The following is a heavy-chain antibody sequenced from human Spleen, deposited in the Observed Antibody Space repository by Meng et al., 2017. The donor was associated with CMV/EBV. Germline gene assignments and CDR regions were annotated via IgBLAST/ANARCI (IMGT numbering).Heavy chain of an antibody. J-gene: IGHJ4*02. CDR3: ARDRPRGGEPLDY. D-gene: IGHD3-10*01. Sequence: GESLKISCAASGFTLSPYTMHWVRQAPGKGLEWVSSISSSSTYLYYADSLKGRFTISRDNAKNSLYLQMNSLRAEDTAVYYCARDRPRGGEPLDYWGQGTLVTVSS. V-gene: IGHV3-21*01. CDR1: GFTLSPYT. CDR2: ISSSSTYL.